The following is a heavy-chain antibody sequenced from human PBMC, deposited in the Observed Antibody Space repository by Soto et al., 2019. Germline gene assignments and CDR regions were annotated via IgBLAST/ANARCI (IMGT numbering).Heavy chain of an antibody. CDR3: ARAQNWFDP. CDR2: IIPILGIA. Sequence: QVQLVQSGAEVKKPGSSVKVSCKASGGTFSSYTISWVRQAPGQGLEWMGRIIPILGIANYAQKFQGSVTTTADKSTSTAYLELSSLRSEDTAVYYCARAQNWFDPWGQGPLVTVSS. V-gene: IGHV1-69*02. J-gene: IGHJ5*02. CDR1: GGTFSSYT.